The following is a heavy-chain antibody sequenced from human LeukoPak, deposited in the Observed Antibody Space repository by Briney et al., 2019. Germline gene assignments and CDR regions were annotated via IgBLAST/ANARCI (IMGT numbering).Heavy chain of an antibody. D-gene: IGHD3-3*01. CDR1: GFTFSSYA. Sequence: PGRSLRLSCAASGFTFSSYAMHWVRQAPGKGLEWVAVISYDGSNKYYADSVKGRFTISRDNSKNTLYLQMNSLRAEDTAVYYCAKDPPYDYWSGYPDYWGQGTLVTVSS. J-gene: IGHJ4*02. V-gene: IGHV3-30*04. CDR2: ISYDGSNK. CDR3: AKDPPYDYWSGYPDY.